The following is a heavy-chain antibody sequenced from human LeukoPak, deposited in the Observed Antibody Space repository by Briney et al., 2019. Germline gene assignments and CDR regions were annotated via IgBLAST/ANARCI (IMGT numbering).Heavy chain of an antibody. J-gene: IGHJ4*02. D-gene: IGHD2-21*02. V-gene: IGHV3-48*03. CDR2: ISIISSSCSTI. CDR1: GFTFRSYE. Sequence: GGSLRLSCAASGFTFRSYEMNWVRQAPGKGLEWVSYISIISSSCSTIYYADSVKGRFTISRDDAKNSLYLQMNSLRAEDTAVYYCAREICGGDCRYSLGIDYWGQGTLVTVSS. CDR3: AREICGGDCRYSLGIDY.